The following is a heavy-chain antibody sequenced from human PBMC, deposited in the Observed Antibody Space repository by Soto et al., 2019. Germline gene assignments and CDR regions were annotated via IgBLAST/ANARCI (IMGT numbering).Heavy chain of an antibody. Sequence: EVQLVESGGGLVQPGGSLRLSCAASGFTFSSYSMNWVRQAPGKGLEWVSYISSSSSTIYYADSVKGRFTISRDNAKNSLYLPMTSPRDEDKAAYYCARATQHSYGSHSSFSDYWGRGTLVTVSP. CDR3: ARATQHSYGSHSSFSDY. V-gene: IGHV3-48*02. CDR1: GFTFSSYS. J-gene: IGHJ4*02. CDR2: ISSSSSTI. D-gene: IGHD5-18*01.